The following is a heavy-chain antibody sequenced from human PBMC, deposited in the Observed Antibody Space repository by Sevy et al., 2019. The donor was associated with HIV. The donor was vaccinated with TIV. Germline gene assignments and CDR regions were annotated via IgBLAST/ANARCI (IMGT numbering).Heavy chain of an antibody. Sequence: GGSLSLSCAASGFTFSSYAMSWVRQAPGKGLEWVSAISGSGGSTYYADSVKGRFTISRDNSKNTLYLQMNSLRAEDTAVYYCATPSPYSSSWHPGAWGQGTLVTVSS. CDR2: ISGSGGST. CDR3: ATPSPYSSSWHPGA. V-gene: IGHV3-23*01. CDR1: GFTFSSYA. D-gene: IGHD6-13*01. J-gene: IGHJ5*02.